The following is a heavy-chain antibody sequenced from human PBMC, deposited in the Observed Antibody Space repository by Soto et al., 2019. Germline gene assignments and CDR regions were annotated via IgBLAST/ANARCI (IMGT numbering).Heavy chain of an antibody. D-gene: IGHD1-1*01. CDR3: AKVLTTHTFGPLDP. CDR1: GFTFDDYG. Sequence: GGSLRLSCAASGFTFDDYGMHWVRQAPGKGLEWVSGISWNSGSIGYADSVKGRFSISRDNAKNSLYLQMNSLRAEDTALYYCAKVLTTHTFGPLDPWGQGTLVTVSS. CDR2: ISWNSGSI. J-gene: IGHJ5*02. V-gene: IGHV3-9*01.